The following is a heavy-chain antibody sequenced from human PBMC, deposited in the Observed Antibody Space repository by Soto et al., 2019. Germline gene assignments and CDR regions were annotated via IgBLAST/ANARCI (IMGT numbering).Heavy chain of an antibody. CDR1: GFTFSGSA. V-gene: IGHV3-73*02. J-gene: IGHJ6*02. Sequence: EVQLVESGGGLVQPGGTLKLSCAASGFTFSGSAMHWVRQASGKGLEWVGRIRSKANSYATAYAASVKGRFTISRDDSKNTVYLQMYSLKTEDTAVYYCTKHPSTVLDVWGQGTTVTVSS. D-gene: IGHD4-4*01. CDR2: IRSKANSYAT. CDR3: TKHPSTVLDV.